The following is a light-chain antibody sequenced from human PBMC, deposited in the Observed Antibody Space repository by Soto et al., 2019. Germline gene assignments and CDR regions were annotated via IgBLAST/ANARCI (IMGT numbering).Light chain of an antibody. Sequence: EMVMTQSPATLSVSPGGRATLSCKASQTVSSNLAWSQQKPGQAPRLLIFGASTRATGIPARFSGSGSGTEFTLTISSLQSEDFAVYYCQQYITWPRTFGQGTKVEI. CDR3: QQYITWPRT. V-gene: IGKV3-15*01. CDR2: GAS. J-gene: IGKJ1*01. CDR1: QTVSSN.